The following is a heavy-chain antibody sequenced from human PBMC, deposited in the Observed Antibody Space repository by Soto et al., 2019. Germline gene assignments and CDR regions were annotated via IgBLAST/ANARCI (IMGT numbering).Heavy chain of an antibody. J-gene: IGHJ6*02. V-gene: IGHV3-7*01. Sequence: GGSLRLSCAASGFIFSNYWMSWVRQAPGKGLEWVANIKPDGSEKYYVDSVKGRFAFSRDNAKNSLSLQMNSLRDEDTAVYYCARSADLGYCSSTSCFRMNYYYGMDVWGQGTTVTVSS. CDR1: GFIFSNYW. D-gene: IGHD2-2*01. CDR2: IKPDGSEK. CDR3: ARSADLGYCSSTSCFRMNYYYGMDV.